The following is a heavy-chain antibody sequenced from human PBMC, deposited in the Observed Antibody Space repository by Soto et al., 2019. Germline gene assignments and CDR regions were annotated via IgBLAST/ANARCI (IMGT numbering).Heavy chain of an antibody. Sequence: ASVKVSCKASGYTFTSYYMHWVRQAPGQGLEWMGIINPSGGSTSYAQKFQGRVTMTRDTSTSTVYMELSSLRSEDTAVYYCARAKRSIAVAGTGTNWFDPWGQGTLVTVSS. CDR1: GYTFTSYY. D-gene: IGHD6-19*01. CDR2: INPSGGST. CDR3: ARAKRSIAVAGTGTNWFDP. J-gene: IGHJ5*02. V-gene: IGHV1-46*03.